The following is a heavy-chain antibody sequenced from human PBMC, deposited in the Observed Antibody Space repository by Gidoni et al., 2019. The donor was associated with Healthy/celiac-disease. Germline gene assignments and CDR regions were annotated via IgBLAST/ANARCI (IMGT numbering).Heavy chain of an antibody. CDR1: GGSFIGYY. CDR3: ARVHSGSYFGGRTTNWFDP. CDR2: INHSGST. Sequence: QVQLQQWGAGLLKPSETLSLTCAVYGGSFIGYYWSWIRQPPGKGLEWIGEINHSGSTNYNPSLKSRVTISVDTSKNQFSLKLSSVTAADTAVYYCARVHSGSYFGGRTTNWFDPWGQGTLVTVSS. J-gene: IGHJ5*02. V-gene: IGHV4-34*01. D-gene: IGHD1-26*01.